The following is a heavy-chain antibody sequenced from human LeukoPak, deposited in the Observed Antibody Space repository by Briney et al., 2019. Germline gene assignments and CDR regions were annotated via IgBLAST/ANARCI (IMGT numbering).Heavy chain of an antibody. Sequence: GGSLRLSCAASGFTFSDYYMSWLRQPAGKGLEWVSYISSIGSTIYCAASVKGRFTISRANANNSLFLQMNSLRAEDTAVYYCARDMGDYGTSGSLFIFGGQGTLVTVSS. J-gene: IGHJ4*02. CDR3: ARDMGDYGTSGSLFIF. D-gene: IGHD3-22*01. V-gene: IGHV3-11*01. CDR2: ISSIGSTI. CDR1: GFTFSDYY.